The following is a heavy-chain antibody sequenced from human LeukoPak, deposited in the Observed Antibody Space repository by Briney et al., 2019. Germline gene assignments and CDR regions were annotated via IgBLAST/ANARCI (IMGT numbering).Heavy chain of an antibody. V-gene: IGHV1-18*01. CDR1: GYTFTSYG. CDR2: ISAYNGNT. J-gene: IGHJ3*01. D-gene: IGHD2-15*01. Sequence: ASVKVSCKASGYTFTSYGISWVRQALGQGLEWMGWISAYNGNTNYAQRLQGRVTMTTDTSTSTAYMELRSLRSDDTAVYYCARRYCSGGSCYADAFDFWGQGTMVTVSS. CDR3: ARRYCSGGSCYADAFDF.